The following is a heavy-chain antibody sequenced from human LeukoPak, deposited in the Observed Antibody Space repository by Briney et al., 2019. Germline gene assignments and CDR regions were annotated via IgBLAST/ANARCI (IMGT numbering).Heavy chain of an antibody. V-gene: IGHV3-33*01. Sequence: GGSLRLSCAASGFTFSRYGTHWVRQAPGKGLEWVAVIWYDGSNKYYADSVKGRFTISRDNSKNALYLQMNSLRAEDTAVYYCARDRHNSGSYFYFDYWGQGTLVTVSS. CDR1: GFTFSRYG. D-gene: IGHD1-26*01. CDR2: IWYDGSNK. J-gene: IGHJ4*02. CDR3: ARDRHNSGSYFYFDY.